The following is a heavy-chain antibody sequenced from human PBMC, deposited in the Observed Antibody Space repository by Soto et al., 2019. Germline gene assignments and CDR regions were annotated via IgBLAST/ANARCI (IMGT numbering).Heavy chain of an antibody. CDR2: ISGSTGST. J-gene: IGHJ3*02. CDR1: GFTFSTYA. V-gene: IGHV3-23*01. Sequence: EVQLLESGGGLVQPGGSLRLSCAASGFTFSTYAMSWVRQAPGKGLEWVSTISGSTGSTYYADSVQRRFTISRDNSKNTLYMQMNSLRAEDTAVYYCAKKLYGYCSGGSCYLGAFDIWGQGTMVTVSS. CDR3: AKKLYGYCSGGSCYLGAFDI. D-gene: IGHD2-15*01.